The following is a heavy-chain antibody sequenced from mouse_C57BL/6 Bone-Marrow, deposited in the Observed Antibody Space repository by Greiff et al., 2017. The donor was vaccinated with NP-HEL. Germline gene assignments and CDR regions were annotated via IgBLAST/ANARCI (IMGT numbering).Heavy chain of an antibody. J-gene: IGHJ4*01. Sequence: QVQLQQPGAELVKPGASVKVSCKASGYTFTSYCMHWVKQRPGQGLEWIGRFYPSDSDTNYNQKFKGKATLTVDKSSSTADMQLSSLTSEDSAVYYCAIWGVVMDYWGQGTSVTVSS. CDR3: AIWGVVMDY. CDR2: FYPSDSDT. V-gene: IGHV1-74*01. CDR1: GYTFTSYC.